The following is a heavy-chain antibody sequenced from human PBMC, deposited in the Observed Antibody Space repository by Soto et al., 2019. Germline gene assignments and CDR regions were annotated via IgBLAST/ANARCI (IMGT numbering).Heavy chain of an antibody. J-gene: IGHJ4*02. CDR2: ISAYNGNT. Sequence: QVQLVQSGAEVKQPASSVKVSCKASGYTFTSYGISWVRQAPGQGLELMGWISAYNGNTKYAQKLQGRVTMNTDTSTSTAYMEVRSLRSDDTAVYYCARDRAVGLVDYWGQGPLVTVSS. D-gene: IGHD6-19*01. CDR1: GYTFTSYG. CDR3: ARDRAVGLVDY. V-gene: IGHV1-18*01.